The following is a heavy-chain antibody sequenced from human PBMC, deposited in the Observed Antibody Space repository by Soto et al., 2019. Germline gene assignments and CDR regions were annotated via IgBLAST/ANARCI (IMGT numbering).Heavy chain of an antibody. D-gene: IGHD3-22*01. V-gene: IGHV3-23*01. J-gene: IGHJ4*02. CDR3: AKDGGYAYYDSSGYYFAY. CDR2: ISGSGGST. CDR1: GFTFSSYA. Sequence: GGSLRLSCAASGFTFSSYAMSWVRPAPGEGLEWVSAISGSGGSTYYADSVKGRFTISRDNSKNTLYLQMNSLRAEDTAVYYCAKDGGYAYYDSSGYYFAYWGQGTLVTVSS.